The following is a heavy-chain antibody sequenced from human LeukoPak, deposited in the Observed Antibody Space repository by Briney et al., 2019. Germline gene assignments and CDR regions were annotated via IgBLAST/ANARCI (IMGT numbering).Heavy chain of an antibody. J-gene: IGHJ4*02. D-gene: IGHD1-26*01. V-gene: IGHV3-74*01. CDR1: GFTFSTYS. CDR2: INSDGSST. Sequence: GGSLRLSCAASGFTFSTYSMNWVRQTPGKGLVWVSRINSDGSSTSYADSVRGRFTISRDNAKNTLYLQMNSLRAEDTAVYYCAKVGAEGYWGQGTLVTVSS. CDR3: AKVGAEGY.